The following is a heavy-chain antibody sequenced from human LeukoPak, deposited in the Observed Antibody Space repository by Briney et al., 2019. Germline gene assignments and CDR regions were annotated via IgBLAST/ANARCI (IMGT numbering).Heavy chain of an antibody. V-gene: IGHV1-46*01. J-gene: IGHJ4*02. Sequence: SXXVSCKASGYTFTSYYMHWVRQAPGQGLEWMGIINPSGGRTSYAQKFQGRVTMTMDTSTSTVYMELSSLRSEDTAVYYCARPYDSSGYYYDYWGQGTLVTVSS. D-gene: IGHD3-22*01. CDR1: GYTFTSYY. CDR2: INPSGGRT. CDR3: ARPYDSSGYYYDY.